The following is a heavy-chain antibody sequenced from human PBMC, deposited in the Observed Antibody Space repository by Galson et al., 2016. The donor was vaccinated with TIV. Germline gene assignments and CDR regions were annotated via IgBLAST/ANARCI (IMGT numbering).Heavy chain of an antibody. CDR1: GYSFTSNR. CDR2: MYPADSDT. Sequence: QSGAEVKKPGQSLKISCKVSGYSFTSNRIGWVRQTPGKGLEWMGIMYPADSDTRYSPSFQGQVTISADESISTAYLQWSSLRASDSAMYYCVRAPGYSGYSYGYFDSWGQGTLVTVSS. D-gene: IGHD5-12*01. J-gene: IGHJ4*02. CDR3: VRAPGYSGYSYGYFDS. V-gene: IGHV5-51*03.